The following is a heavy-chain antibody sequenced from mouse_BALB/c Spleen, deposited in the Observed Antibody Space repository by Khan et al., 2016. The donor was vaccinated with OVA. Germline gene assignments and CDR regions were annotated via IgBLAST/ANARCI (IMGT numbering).Heavy chain of an antibody. V-gene: IGHV5-6*01. CDR2: ICRGGDYT. CDR3: ASHLTGSLAY. Sequence: EVELVESGGDLVKPGGSLKLSCAASGFTFSSYGMSWVRQTPDKGLEWVATICRGGDYTYYPDSVKGRFTITRDNTTHTLYLQMSSLKSEDTAVDYCASHLTGSLAYWGQGTLVTVSA. CDR1: GFTFSSYG. J-gene: IGHJ3*01.